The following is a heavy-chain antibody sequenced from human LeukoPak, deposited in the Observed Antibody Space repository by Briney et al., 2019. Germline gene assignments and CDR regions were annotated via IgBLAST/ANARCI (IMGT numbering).Heavy chain of an antibody. D-gene: IGHD3-22*01. CDR3: ARAAYYYDSSGYYP. CDR2: ISAYNANT. CDR1: GYTFTSFG. V-gene: IGHV1-18*01. Sequence: ASVKVSCKASGYTFTSFGISWVRQAPGQGLEWVGWISAYNANTNFAQNLQGRVTMTTDTSTSTAYMELSSLRSEDTAVYYCARAAYYYDSSGYYPWGRGTLVTVSS. J-gene: IGHJ4*02.